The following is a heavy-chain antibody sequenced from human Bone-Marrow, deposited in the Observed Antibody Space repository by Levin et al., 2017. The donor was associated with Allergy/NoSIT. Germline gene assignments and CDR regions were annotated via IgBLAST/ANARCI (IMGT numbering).Heavy chain of an antibody. CDR3: AGPSLHYGDTTTGFQY. J-gene: IGHJ4*02. Sequence: TAGGSLRLSCAVSGGSISTSIWWSWVRQPPGKGLEWIAEIYHSGSTNYNPSLKSRVTISMDQSKNQFSLRLTSVTVADTAVYYCAGPSLHYGDTTTGFQYWGQGTLVTVSS. CDR2: IYHSGST. D-gene: IGHD4-17*01. CDR1: GGSISTSIW. V-gene: IGHV4-4*02.